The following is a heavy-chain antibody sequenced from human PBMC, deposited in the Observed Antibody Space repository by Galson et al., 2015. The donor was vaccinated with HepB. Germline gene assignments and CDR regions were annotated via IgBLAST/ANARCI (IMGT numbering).Heavy chain of an antibody. V-gene: IGHV3-30*18. CDR3: AKGARRTFEYSSGWLDYFDY. CDR2: ISHDGSNK. J-gene: IGHJ4*02. Sequence: SLRLSCAASRFTFSSYGMHWVRQAPGKGLEWVAVISHDGSNKYYADSVKGRFTISRDNSKNTLYLQMNSLRAEDTAVYYCAKGARRTFEYSSGWLDYFDYWGQGTLVTVSS. D-gene: IGHD6-19*01. CDR1: RFTFSSYG.